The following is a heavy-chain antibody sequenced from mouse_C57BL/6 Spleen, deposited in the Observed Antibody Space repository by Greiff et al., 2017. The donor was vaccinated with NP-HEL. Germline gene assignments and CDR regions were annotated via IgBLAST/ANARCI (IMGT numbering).Heavy chain of an antibody. Sequence: VQLQQPGAELVMPGASVKLSCKASGYTFTSYWMHWVKQRPGQGLEWIGEIDPSDSYTNYNQKFKGKSTLTVDKSSSTAYMQLSSLTSEDSAVYYCARGETGEGYYYAMDYWGQGTSVTVSS. V-gene: IGHV1-69*01. J-gene: IGHJ4*01. CDR1: GYTFTSYW. CDR3: ARGETGEGYYYAMDY. CDR2: IDPSDSYT. D-gene: IGHD4-1*01.